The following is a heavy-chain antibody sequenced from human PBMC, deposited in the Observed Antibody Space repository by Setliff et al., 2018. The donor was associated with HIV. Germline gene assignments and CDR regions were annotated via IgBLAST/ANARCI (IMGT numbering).Heavy chain of an antibody. CDR1: GYYFTTYW. CDR3: ARASDPSHRMPPTNYYYYMDV. CDR2: IYPGDSDT. D-gene: IGHD2-2*01. Sequence: PGESLKISCKTSGYYFTTYWIAWVRQVPGKGLELMGIIYPGDSDTRYSPSFQGQVTISADKSISTAYLQWNSLKASDTAIYYCARASDPSHRMPPTNYYYYMDVWGKGTTVTVSS. J-gene: IGHJ6*03. V-gene: IGHV5-51*01.